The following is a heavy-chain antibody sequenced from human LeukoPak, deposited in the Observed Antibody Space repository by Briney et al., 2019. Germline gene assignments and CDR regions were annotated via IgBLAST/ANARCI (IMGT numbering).Heavy chain of an antibody. Sequence: SVKVSCKASGGTFSSYAISWVRQAPGQGLEWMGGIIPIFGTANYAQKFQGRVTMTEDTSTDTAYTELSNQRSKDAAVRYRATPHYYDSSGYYFGRFWFDPWGQGTLVTVSS. CDR1: GGTFSSYA. V-gene: IGHV1-69*06. CDR3: ATPHYYDSSGYYFGRFWFDP. J-gene: IGHJ5*02. D-gene: IGHD3-22*01. CDR2: IIPIFGTA.